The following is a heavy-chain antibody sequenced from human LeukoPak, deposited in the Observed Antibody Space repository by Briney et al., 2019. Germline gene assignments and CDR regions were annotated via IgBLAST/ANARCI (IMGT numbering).Heavy chain of an antibody. Sequence: GGSLRLSCAVSGFTFSSYSMNWVRQAPGKGLEWVSSISSSSSYIYYADSVKGRFTISRDNAKNSLYLQMNSLRAEDTAVYYCARDEVNYDISALAFDYWGQGTLVTVSS. CDR3: ARDEVNYDISALAFDY. J-gene: IGHJ4*02. D-gene: IGHD3-9*01. CDR2: ISSSSSYI. CDR1: GFTFSSYS. V-gene: IGHV3-21*01.